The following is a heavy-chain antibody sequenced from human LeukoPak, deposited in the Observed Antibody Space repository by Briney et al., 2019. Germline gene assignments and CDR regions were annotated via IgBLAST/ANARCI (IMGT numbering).Heavy chain of an antibody. Sequence: SETLSLTCSVSVASLSSYTYYWAWIRQPPGKGLEWIANMYNSGTTYYNSSLKSRVTISIDTSMNQVSLKLTAVTAADTAVYYCASVKEVDDGHLPTWGQGTLVTVSS. D-gene: IGHD5/OR15-5a*01. CDR3: ASVKEVDDGHLPT. CDR2: MYNSGTT. CDR1: VASLSSYTYY. V-gene: IGHV4-39*01. J-gene: IGHJ5*02.